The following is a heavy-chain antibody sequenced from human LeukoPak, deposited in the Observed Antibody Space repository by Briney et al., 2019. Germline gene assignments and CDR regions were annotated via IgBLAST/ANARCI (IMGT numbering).Heavy chain of an antibody. D-gene: IGHD2-15*01. V-gene: IGHV4-34*01. CDR2: INHSGST. CDR1: GGSFCGYY. J-gene: IGHJ5*02. CDR3: ARVKCSGGSCSPATDDNWFHP. Sequence: SETLSLTCSVYGGSFCGYYWSWIRQPPGKGLEWIGEINHSGSTNYNPSLKSRVTISVDTSKNQFSLKLSSVTAADTAVYYCARVKCSGGSCSPATDDNWFHPWGQGTLVTVSS.